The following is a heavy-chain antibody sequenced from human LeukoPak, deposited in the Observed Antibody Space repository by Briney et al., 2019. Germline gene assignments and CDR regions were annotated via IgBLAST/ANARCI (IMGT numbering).Heavy chain of an antibody. J-gene: IGHJ4*02. V-gene: IGHV3-7*01. CDR2: IKQDGIEK. Sequence: GGSLRLSCIGSGFTFSSSSMSWVRQAPGKGLKWVATIKQDGIEKYYVVSVKGRFTISRDNAKNSVFLQMSSLRAEDTAVYHCTRDGSGTYYDNQYYFDSWGQGTLVTVSS. CDR1: GFTFSSSS. D-gene: IGHD3-10*01. CDR3: TRDGSGTYYDNQYYFDS.